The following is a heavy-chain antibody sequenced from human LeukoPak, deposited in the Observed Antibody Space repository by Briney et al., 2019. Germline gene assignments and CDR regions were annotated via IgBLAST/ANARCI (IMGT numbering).Heavy chain of an antibody. CDR3: ARRGWRYYDSSGYSDY. D-gene: IGHD3-22*01. V-gene: IGHV4-34*01. CDR2: INHSGST. Sequence: SETLSLTCAVYGGSFSGYYWSWIRQPPGKGLEWIGEINHSGSTNYNPSLKSRVTISVDTSKNQFSLKLSSVTAADTAVYYCARRGWRYYDSSGYSDYWGQGTLVTVSS. CDR1: GGSFSGYY. J-gene: IGHJ4*02.